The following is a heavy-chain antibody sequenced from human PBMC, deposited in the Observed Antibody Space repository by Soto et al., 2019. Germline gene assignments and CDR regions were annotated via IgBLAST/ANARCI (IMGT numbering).Heavy chain of an antibody. Sequence: GGSLRLSCAASGFTVSSNYMSWVRQAPGKGLEWVSVIYSGGSTYYADSVKGRFTISRDNSKNTLYLQMNSLRAEDTAVYYCARVSKRWLVLRYYYYMDVWGKGTTVTVSS. CDR2: IYSGGST. V-gene: IGHV3-66*01. CDR3: ARVSKRWLVLRYYYYMDV. CDR1: GFTVSSNY. J-gene: IGHJ6*03. D-gene: IGHD6-19*01.